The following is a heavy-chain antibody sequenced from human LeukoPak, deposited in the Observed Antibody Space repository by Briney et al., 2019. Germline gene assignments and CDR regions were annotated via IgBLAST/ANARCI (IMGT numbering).Heavy chain of an antibody. V-gene: IGHV3-23*01. D-gene: IGHD4-11*01. Sequence: GGSLRLPCAASGFTFSSYAMSWVRQAPGKGLEWVSAISGSGGSTYYADSVKGRFTISRDNSKNTLYLQMNSLRAEDTAVYYCAKDSVTVTIGPNQFDYWGQGTLVTVSS. CDR2: ISGSGGST. CDR3: AKDSVTVTIGPNQFDY. CDR1: GFTFSSYA. J-gene: IGHJ4*02.